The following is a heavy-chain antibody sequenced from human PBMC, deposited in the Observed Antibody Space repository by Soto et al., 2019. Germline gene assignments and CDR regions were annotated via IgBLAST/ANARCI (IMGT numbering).Heavy chain of an antibody. J-gene: IGHJ6*02. CDR3: ARGIEGWYQGRYYYGMDV. D-gene: IGHD6-19*01. CDR2: IYYSGST. V-gene: IGHV4-61*08. Sequence: SETLSLTCTVSGGSISSGDYYWSWIRQPPGKGMEWIGYIYYSGSTNYNPSLKSRVTISVDTSKNQFSLKLSSVTAADTAVYYCARGIEGWYQGRYYYGMDVWGQGTTVTVSS. CDR1: GGSISSGDYY.